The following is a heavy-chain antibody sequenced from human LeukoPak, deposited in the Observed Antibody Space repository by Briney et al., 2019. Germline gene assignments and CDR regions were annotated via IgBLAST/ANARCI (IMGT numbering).Heavy chain of an antibody. V-gene: IGHV4-59*01. CDR3: ARDRGYLDGFDI. D-gene: IGHD3-10*01. J-gene: IGHJ3*02. CDR2: IYYGGST. Sequence: PSETLSLTCTVSGASITNYYWSWIRQPPGKGLEWIGYIYYGGSTNYNPSLNSRVTISIDKSNNQFSLKLNSVTAADTPVYYCARDRGYLDGFDIWGQGTMVTVSS. CDR1: GASITNYY.